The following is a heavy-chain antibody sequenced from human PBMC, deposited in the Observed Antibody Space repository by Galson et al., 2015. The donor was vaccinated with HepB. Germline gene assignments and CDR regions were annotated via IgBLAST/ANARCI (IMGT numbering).Heavy chain of an antibody. Sequence: SVKVSCKASGYTFTGYYMHWVRQAPGQGLEWMGWINPNSGGTNYAQKFQGWVTMTRDTSISTAYMELSRLRSDDTAVYYCARAYQLLGNAFDIWGQGTMVTVSS. CDR2: INPNSGGT. CDR1: GYTFTGYY. J-gene: IGHJ3*02. CDR3: ARAYQLLGNAFDI. V-gene: IGHV1-2*04. D-gene: IGHD2-2*01.